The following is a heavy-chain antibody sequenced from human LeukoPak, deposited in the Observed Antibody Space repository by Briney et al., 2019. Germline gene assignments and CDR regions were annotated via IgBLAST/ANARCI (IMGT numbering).Heavy chain of an antibody. CDR3: ARAPHGSYYDFWSGYYNGLNFDY. V-gene: IGHV1-2*02. J-gene: IGHJ4*02. CDR1: GYTFTGYY. CDR2: INPNSGGT. Sequence: GASVKVSCKASGYTFTGYYMHWVRQAPGQGLEWMGWINPNSGGTNYAQKFQGRVTMTRDTSISTAYMELSRLRSDDTAVYYCARAPHGSYYDFWSGYYNGLNFDYWGQGTLVTVSS. D-gene: IGHD3-3*01.